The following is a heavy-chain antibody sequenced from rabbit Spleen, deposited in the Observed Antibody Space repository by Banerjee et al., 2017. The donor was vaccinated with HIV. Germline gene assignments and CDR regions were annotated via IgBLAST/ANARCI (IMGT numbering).Heavy chain of an antibody. Sequence: QSLEESGGGLVQPEGSLALTCKASGFSFSSSDYICWVRQAPGKGLEWISCIAGSSSDFTYSATWAKGRFTISKTSSTTVTPQMTSLTVADTATYFCARDTGSSFSSYGMDLWGPGTLVTVS. CDR3: ARDTGSSFSSYGMDL. CDR1: GFSFSSSDY. J-gene: IGHJ6*01. D-gene: IGHD8-1*01. CDR2: IAGSSSDFT. V-gene: IGHV1S40*01.